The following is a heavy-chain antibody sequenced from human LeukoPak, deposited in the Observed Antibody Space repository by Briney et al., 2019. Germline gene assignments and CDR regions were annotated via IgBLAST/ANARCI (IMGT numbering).Heavy chain of an antibody. D-gene: IGHD2-2*01. CDR2: IYTSGST. Sequence: SETLSLTCTVSGGSLSSYYWSWIRQPAGKGLEWIGRIYTSGSTNYNPSLKSRVTMSVDTSKNQFSLKLSSVTAADTAVYYCAVLGYCSSTSCYADYWYFDLWGRGTLVTVSS. J-gene: IGHJ2*01. V-gene: IGHV4-4*07. CDR3: AVLGYCSSTSCYADYWYFDL. CDR1: GGSLSSYY.